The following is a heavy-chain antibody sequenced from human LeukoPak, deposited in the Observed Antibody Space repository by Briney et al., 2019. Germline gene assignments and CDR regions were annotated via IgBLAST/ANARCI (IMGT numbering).Heavy chain of an antibody. J-gene: IGHJ6*02. V-gene: IGHV7-4-1*02. CDR3: ARIGITMIVVDYYYGMDV. CDR2: INTNTGNP. Sequence: ASVNVSCKASGYTFTSYAMNWVRQAPGQGLEWMGWINTNTGNPTYAQGFTGRFVFSLDTSVSTAYLQISSLKAEDTAVYYCARIGITMIVVDYYYGMDVWGQGTTVTVSS. CDR1: GYTFTSYA. D-gene: IGHD3-22*01.